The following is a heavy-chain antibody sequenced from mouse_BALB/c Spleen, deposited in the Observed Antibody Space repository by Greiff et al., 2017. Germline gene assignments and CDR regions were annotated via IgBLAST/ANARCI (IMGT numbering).Heavy chain of an antibody. J-gene: IGHJ4*01. CDR2: IWSGGST. D-gene: IGHD2-10*02. CDR1: GFSLTSYG. CDR3: ARPYGNRYYYAMDY. Sequence: QGQLQQSGPGLVQPSQSLSITCTVSGFSLTSYGVHWVRQSPGKGLEWLGVIWSGGSTDYNAAFISRLSISKDNSKSQVFFKMNSLQANDTAIYYCARPYGNRYYYAMDYWGQGTSVTVSS. V-gene: IGHV2-2*02.